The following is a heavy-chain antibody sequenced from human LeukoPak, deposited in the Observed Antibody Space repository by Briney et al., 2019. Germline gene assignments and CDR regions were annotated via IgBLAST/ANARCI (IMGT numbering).Heavy chain of an antibody. Sequence: GESLKISRKGSGYSFTSYWLGWARQMPGKGLEWMGIINPGDSDTRYSPSFQGQVTISADKSISTAYLQWSSVKAADTAMYYGARSDRKLLWFGELPHWFDPWGQGTLVTVSS. V-gene: IGHV5-51*01. CDR3: ARSDRKLLWFGELPHWFDP. D-gene: IGHD3-10*01. CDR1: GYSFTSYW. J-gene: IGHJ5*02. CDR2: INPGDSDT.